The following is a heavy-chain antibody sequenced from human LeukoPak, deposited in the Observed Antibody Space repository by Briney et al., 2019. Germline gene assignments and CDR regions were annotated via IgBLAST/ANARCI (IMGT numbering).Heavy chain of an antibody. J-gene: IGHJ4*02. V-gene: IGHV1-69*05. D-gene: IGHD3-3*01. CDR1: GGTFSSYA. CDR2: IIPIFGTA. Sequence: GASVKVSCKASGGTFSSYAISWVRQAPGQGLEWMGGIIPIFGTANYAQKFQGRVTVTTDESTSTAYMELSSLRSEDTAVYYCARVVDFWSGCYTGIDYWGQGTLVTVSS. CDR3: ARVVDFWSGCYTGIDY.